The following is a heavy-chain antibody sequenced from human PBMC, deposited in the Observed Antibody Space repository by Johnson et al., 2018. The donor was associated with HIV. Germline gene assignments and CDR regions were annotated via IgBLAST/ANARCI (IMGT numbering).Heavy chain of an antibody. CDR2: INWNGGSR. CDR1: GFTFDDYG. D-gene: IGHD3-10*01. Sequence: EVQLVESGGGVVRPGGSLRLSCEASGFTFDDYGMSWVRQGPGKGLEWVSGINWNGGSRDYADSVKGRFTISRDNGKKSLYLQMNSLRVEGTAVYYCAGEQATLWFRASGAALEIWGQGTMVTVSS. CDR3: AGEQATLWFRASGAALEI. V-gene: IGHV3-20*04. J-gene: IGHJ3*02.